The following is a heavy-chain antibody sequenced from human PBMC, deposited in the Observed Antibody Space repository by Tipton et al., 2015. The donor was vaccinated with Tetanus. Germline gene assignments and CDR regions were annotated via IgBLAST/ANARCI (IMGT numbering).Heavy chain of an antibody. Sequence: SLRLSCAASGFTFRNYWMHWVRQAPGKGLVWVSRINGEASDTGYADSVKGRLSISRDNTKNMLYLQMNRLRAEDTAVYYCARDSTYLFDYWGQGSLVTVSS. D-gene: IGHD2-2*01. CDR2: INGEASDT. CDR3: ARDSTYLFDY. V-gene: IGHV3-74*01. CDR1: GFTFRNYW. J-gene: IGHJ4*02.